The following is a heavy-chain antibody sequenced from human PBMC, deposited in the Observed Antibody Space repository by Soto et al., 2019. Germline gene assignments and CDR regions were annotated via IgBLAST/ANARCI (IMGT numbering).Heavy chain of an antibody. V-gene: IGHV1-2*04. CDR1: GYTFTGYY. J-gene: IGHJ3*02. CDR3: ARNNGGEWEDAFDI. CDR2: INPNSGGT. Sequence: QVQLVQSGAEVKKPGASVKVSCKASGYTFTGYYMHWVRQAPGQGLEWMGWINPNSGGTNYAQKFQGWVTMIRDTSISTAYMELSRLRSDDTAVYYCARNNGGEWEDAFDIWGQGTMVTVSS. D-gene: IGHD1-26*01.